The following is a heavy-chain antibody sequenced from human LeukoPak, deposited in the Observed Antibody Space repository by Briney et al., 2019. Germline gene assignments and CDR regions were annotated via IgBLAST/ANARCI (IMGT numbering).Heavy chain of an antibody. Sequence: ASVKVSCKASGGTFSSYAISWVRQAPGQGLEWMGGIIPIFGTANYAQKFQGGVTITADESTSTAYMELSSLRSEDTAVYYCARSSPYSSPFDYWGQGTLVTVSS. J-gene: IGHJ4*02. V-gene: IGHV1-69*13. CDR1: GGTFSSYA. CDR2: IIPIFGTA. D-gene: IGHD6-13*01. CDR3: ARSSPYSSPFDY.